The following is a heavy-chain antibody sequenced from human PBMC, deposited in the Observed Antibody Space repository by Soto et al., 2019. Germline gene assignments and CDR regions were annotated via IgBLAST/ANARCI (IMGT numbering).Heavy chain of an antibody. Sequence: GGSLRLSCAASGFTFSSYGMHWVRQAPGKGLEWVAVIWYDGSNKYYADSVKGRFTISRDNSKNTLYLQMNSLRAEDTAVYYCARGDGIANDFDYWGQGTLVTVSS. CDR1: GFTFSSYG. D-gene: IGHD6-13*01. J-gene: IGHJ4*02. CDR3: ARGDGIANDFDY. CDR2: IWYDGSNK. V-gene: IGHV3-33*01.